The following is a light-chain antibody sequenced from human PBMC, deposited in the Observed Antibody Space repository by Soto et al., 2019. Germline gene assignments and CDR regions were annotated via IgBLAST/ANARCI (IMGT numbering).Light chain of an antibody. J-gene: IGKJ2*01. V-gene: IGKV4-1*01. CDR2: WAS. Sequence: DIVMTQSPDSLAVSLGERATINCKSSQSVLYSSNNNNYLAWYQQKPGQSPKLLIYWASTRESGVPDRFSGSGSGTDFTLTISSLQAEDVAVYYCQQYYETPYTFXQGTKADIK. CDR1: QSVLYSSNNNNY. CDR3: QQYYETPYT.